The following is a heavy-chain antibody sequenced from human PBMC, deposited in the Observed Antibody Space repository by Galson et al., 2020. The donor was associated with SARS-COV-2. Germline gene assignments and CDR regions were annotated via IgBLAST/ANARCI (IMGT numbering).Heavy chain of an antibody. CDR2: INPNSGDT. J-gene: IGHJ4*02. V-gene: IGHV1-2*06. CDR1: GYTFSGHY. CDR3: ARETNGDDFYYFDC. D-gene: IGHD4-17*01. Sequence: GESLKISCKASGYTFSGHYMHWVRLAPGQGLEWMGRINPNSGDTDVAQKFQGRVTMTTDTSLTTAYMELSSLRSEDTAVYYCARETNGDDFYYFDCWGQGTLGTVSS.